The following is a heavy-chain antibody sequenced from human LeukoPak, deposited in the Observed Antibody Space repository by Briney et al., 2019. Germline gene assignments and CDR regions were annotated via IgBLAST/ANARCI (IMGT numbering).Heavy chain of an antibody. CDR3: ARVVGITMIVVANFDY. CDR2: ISAYNGNT. D-gene: IGHD3-22*01. CDR1: GYTFTSYG. Sequence: ASVKVSCKASGYTFTSYGISWVRQAPGQGLEWVGWISAYNGNTNYAQKLQGRVTMTTDTSTSTAYMELRSLRSDDTAVYYCARVVGITMIVVANFDYWGQGTLVTVSS. J-gene: IGHJ4*02. V-gene: IGHV1-18*01.